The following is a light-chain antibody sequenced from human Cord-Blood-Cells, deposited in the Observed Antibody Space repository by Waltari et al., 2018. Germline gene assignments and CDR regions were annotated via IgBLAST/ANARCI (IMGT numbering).Light chain of an antibody. Sequence: QSALTQPASVSGSPGQSITISCTGTSSDVGGYNYVSWYQQHPGKAPKLMFYEGSNRPSGGPNRFSGSKSGNTASLTISGLQAEDEADYYCSSYTSSSTLVFGTGTKVTVL. CDR1: SSDVGGYNY. V-gene: IGLV2-14*01. J-gene: IGLJ1*01. CDR2: EGS. CDR3: SSYTSSSTLV.